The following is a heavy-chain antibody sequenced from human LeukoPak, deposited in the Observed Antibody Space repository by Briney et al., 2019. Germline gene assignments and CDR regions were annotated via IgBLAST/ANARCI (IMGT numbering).Heavy chain of an antibody. V-gene: IGHV1-18*01. CDR1: GYTFISYG. CDR2: ISGYNGNT. J-gene: IGHJ4*02. CDR3: ARATRWLRLPRWSYYFDY. Sequence: ASVKVSCKASGYTFISYGISWVRQAPGQGLEWMGWISGYNGNTNYAQNLQGRVTMSTDTSTSTAYMELRSLRSDDTAVYSCARATRWLRLPRWSYYFDYWGQGTLVTVSS. D-gene: IGHD5-24*01.